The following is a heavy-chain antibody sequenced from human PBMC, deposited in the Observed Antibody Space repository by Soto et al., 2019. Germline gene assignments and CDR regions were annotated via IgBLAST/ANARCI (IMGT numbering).Heavy chain of an antibody. CDR3: ARDGDYDILTGYSPVAWFAP. CDR1: GYTFTSYG. D-gene: IGHD3-9*01. J-gene: IGHJ5*02. CDR2: ISAYNGNT. Sequence: GASVKVSCKASGYTFTSYGISWVRQAPGQGLEWMGWISAYNGNTNYAQKLQGRVTMTTDTSTSTAYMELRSLRSDDTAVYYCARDGDYDILTGYSPVAWFAPWGQGTLVTVSS. V-gene: IGHV1-18*01.